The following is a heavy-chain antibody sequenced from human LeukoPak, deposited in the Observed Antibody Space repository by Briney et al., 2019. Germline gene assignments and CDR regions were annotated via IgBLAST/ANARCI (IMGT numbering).Heavy chain of an antibody. CDR2: ISGSGGST. Sequence: GASVKVSCKASGYTFSSYAMSWVRQAPGKGLEWVSAISGSGGSTYYADSVKGRFTISRDNSKNTLYLQMNSLRAEDTAVYYCAKDDNTYYYDSSGYYGDWGQGTLVTVSS. CDR1: GYTFSSYA. J-gene: IGHJ4*02. CDR3: AKDDNTYYYDSSGYYGD. D-gene: IGHD3-22*01. V-gene: IGHV3-23*01.